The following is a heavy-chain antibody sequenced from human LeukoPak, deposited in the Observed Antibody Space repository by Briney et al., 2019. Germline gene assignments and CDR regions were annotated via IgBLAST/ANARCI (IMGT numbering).Heavy chain of an antibody. J-gene: IGHJ4*02. V-gene: IGHV3-64D*06. D-gene: IGHD3-22*01. CDR1: GFTFSSYA. Sequence: PGGSLRLSCAASGFTFSSYATHWVRQAPGKGLEYVSAITSNGGSTYYGDSVKGRFTISRDNSQNTLYLQMSSLRAEDTAVYYCVKDYYDSSGPIWGQGTLVTVSS. CDR2: ITSNGGST. CDR3: VKDYYDSSGPI.